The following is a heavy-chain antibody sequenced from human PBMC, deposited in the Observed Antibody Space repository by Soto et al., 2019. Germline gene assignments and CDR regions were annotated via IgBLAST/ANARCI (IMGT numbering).Heavy chain of an antibody. J-gene: IGHJ4*02. Sequence: GGSLRLSCAASGFTFSSYSMNWVRQAPGKGLEWVSYISSSSSTIYYADSVKGRFTISRDNAKNSLYLQMNSLRAEDTAVYYCARDLFTPANWGRGTLVTVSS. D-gene: IGHD2-2*01. CDR1: GFTFSSYS. CDR3: ARDLFTPAN. CDR2: ISSSSSTI. V-gene: IGHV3-48*01.